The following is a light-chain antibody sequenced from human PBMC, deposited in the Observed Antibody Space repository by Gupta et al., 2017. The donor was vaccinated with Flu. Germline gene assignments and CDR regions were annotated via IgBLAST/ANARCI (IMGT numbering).Light chain of an antibody. V-gene: IGKV3-20*01. CDR1: QTVSSNS. J-gene: IGKJ5*01. Sequence: DIVLTQSPGTLSLSPGEQATLSCRASQTVSSNSLAWYQQKPGQAPRLLIYAASTRASGIPDRFSGSGSGTDFTLTISKLEPEDFAVYYCQQYGDSQLTFGEGTRLDIK. CDR3: QQYGDSQLT. CDR2: AAS.